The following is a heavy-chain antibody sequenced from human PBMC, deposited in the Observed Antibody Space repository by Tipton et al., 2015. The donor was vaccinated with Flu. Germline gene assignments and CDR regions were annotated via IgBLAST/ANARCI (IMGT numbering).Heavy chain of an antibody. CDR1: GYTFTNFG. J-gene: IGHJ5*02. CDR3: ARRMGDSRGSPCPP. CDR2: INAYNGNA. D-gene: IGHD3-22*01. Sequence: QSGPEVKKPGTSVKVSCRASGYTFTNFGISWVRQAPGQGLEWMGWINAYNGNADYGQKVKGRVTMTTDTSTSTAYMELRSLRFDDTAVYYCARRMGDSRGSPCPPRRQGTPVTVPS. V-gene: IGHV1-18*01.